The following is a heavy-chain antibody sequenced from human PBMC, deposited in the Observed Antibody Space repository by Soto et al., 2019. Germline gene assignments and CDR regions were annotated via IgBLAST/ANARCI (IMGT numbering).Heavy chain of an antibody. CDR1: GDTFDTFA. CDR2: IIPIFRTP. V-gene: IGHV1-69*12. D-gene: IGHD1-1*01. Sequence: QVQLVQSGAEVLKPGSSVKVSCKASGDTFDTFAISWVRQAPGQGLEWMGGIIPIFRTPDNAQKFQGTVTITADVSTSTAYMGLSSLRSEDTAVYYCARNIDREQLGGNYYYALDVWGQGTTVTVSS. CDR3: ARNIDREQLGGNYYYALDV. J-gene: IGHJ6*02.